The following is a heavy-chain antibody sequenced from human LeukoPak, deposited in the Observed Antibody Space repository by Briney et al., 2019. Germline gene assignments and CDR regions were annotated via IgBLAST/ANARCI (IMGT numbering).Heavy chain of an antibody. D-gene: IGHD5-12*01. Sequence: ASVKVSCKASGYTFTSYDISWVRQAPGQGLEWMGWINAYNGYTNYAQMLQGRVTMTTDTSTSTAYMELRSLRSDDTAVYYCARHESGYDFFFDYWGQGTLVTVSS. V-gene: IGHV1-18*01. CDR2: INAYNGYT. CDR1: GYTFTSYD. J-gene: IGHJ4*02. CDR3: ARHESGYDFFFDY.